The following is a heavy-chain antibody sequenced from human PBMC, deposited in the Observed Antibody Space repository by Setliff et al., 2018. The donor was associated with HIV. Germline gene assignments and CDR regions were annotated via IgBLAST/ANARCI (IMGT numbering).Heavy chain of an antibody. CDR3: VRYSGSSYKSNWFDP. Sequence: GESLKISCKTSGYEFYGWWIGWVRQKPGKGLEWMGIIYPDDSNTRCSPSFRGQVTISADMSISTAYLQWSSLQASDTAMYYCVRYSGSSYKSNWFDPWGQGTRVTVSS. J-gene: IGHJ5*02. D-gene: IGHD1-26*01. CDR1: GYEFYGWW. V-gene: IGHV5-51*01. CDR2: IYPDDSNT.